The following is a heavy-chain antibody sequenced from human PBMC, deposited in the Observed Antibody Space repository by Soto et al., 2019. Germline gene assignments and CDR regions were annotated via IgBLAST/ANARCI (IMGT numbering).Heavy chain of an antibody. CDR3: ARHARDIVATSVY. CDR2: IYYSGST. D-gene: IGHD5-12*01. V-gene: IGHV4-59*08. Sequence: PSETLSLTCTVSGGSISSYYWSWIRQPPGKGLEWIGYIYYSGSTNYSPSLKSRVTISVDTSKNQFSLKLSSVTAADTAVYYCARHARDIVATSVYWGQGTLVTVSS. J-gene: IGHJ4*02. CDR1: GGSISSYY.